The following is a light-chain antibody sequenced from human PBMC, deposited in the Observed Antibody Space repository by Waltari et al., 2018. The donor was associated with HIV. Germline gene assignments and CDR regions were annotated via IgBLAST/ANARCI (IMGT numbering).Light chain of an antibody. CDR3: GTWDSSLSAEV. CDR1: SSNIANNY. V-gene: IGLV1-51*01. CDR2: DNN. J-gene: IGLJ1*01. Sequence: QSVLTPPPSVSAAPGQKVTLPCSGSSSNIANNYVSWYQQRPGTATKLLIYDNNKRPSGIPDRFSGSKSGTSATLGITGLQTGDEADYYCGTWDSSLSAEVFGTGTKVTVL.